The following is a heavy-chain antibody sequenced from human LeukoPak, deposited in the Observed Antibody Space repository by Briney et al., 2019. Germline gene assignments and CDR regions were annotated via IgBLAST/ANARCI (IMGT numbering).Heavy chain of an antibody. CDR3: ARARTDYFDY. D-gene: IGHD4-17*01. Sequence: GGSLRLSCVASGIIFRTYAMNWVRQAPGKGLEWVSTISGSGGSTYYADSVKGRFTISRDNSKNTLYLQMNSLRAEDTAVYYCARARTDYFDYWGQGTLVTVSS. V-gene: IGHV3-23*01. J-gene: IGHJ4*02. CDR2: ISGSGGST. CDR1: GIIFRTYA.